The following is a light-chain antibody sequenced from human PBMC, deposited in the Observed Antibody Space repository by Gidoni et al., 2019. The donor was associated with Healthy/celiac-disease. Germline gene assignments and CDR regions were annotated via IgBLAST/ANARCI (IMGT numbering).Light chain of an antibody. V-gene: IGKV4-1*01. CDR3: QQYYSTPYT. Sequence: IVMTQSPAFLAVSLGERATINRKSSQSVLYSSNNKNYLAWYQQKPGQPPKLLIYLASTRESGVPERFSGSGSGTDFTLTISSLQAEDVAVYYCQQYYSTPYTFGQGTKLEIK. CDR2: LAS. J-gene: IGKJ2*01. CDR1: QSVLYSSNNKNY.